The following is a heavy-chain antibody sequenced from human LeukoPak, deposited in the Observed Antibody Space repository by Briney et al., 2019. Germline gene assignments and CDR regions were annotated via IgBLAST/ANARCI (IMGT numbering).Heavy chain of an antibody. CDR2: INPSGGST. V-gene: IGHV1-46*01. D-gene: IGHD1-7*01. Sequence: ASVKVSCKASGYTFTSYYMHWVRQAPGQGLEWMGIINPSGGSTSYAQKFQGRVTMTRDTSTSTVYMELSSLRSEDTAVYYCARGDSGITGTKYYFDYWGQGTLVTVSS. CDR3: ARGDSGITGTKYYFDY. J-gene: IGHJ4*02. CDR1: GYTFTSYY.